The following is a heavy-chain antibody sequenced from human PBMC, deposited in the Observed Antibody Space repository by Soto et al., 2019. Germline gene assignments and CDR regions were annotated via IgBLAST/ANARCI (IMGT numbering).Heavy chain of an antibody. J-gene: IGHJ1*01. Sequence: SETLSLTCAVYGGSFSGYYCSWIRQPPGKGLEWIGELNDSGSTNYNASLKSRVSISVDTSKNQFSLKLSSVTAADMAVYYCARGRGGVQHWGQGTLVTVSS. CDR3: ARGRGGVQH. V-gene: IGHV4-34*01. CDR1: GGSFSGYY. D-gene: IGHD3-10*01. CDR2: LNDSGST.